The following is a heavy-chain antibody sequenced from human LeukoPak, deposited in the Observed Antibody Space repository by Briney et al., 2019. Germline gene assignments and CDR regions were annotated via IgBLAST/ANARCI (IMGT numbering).Heavy chain of an antibody. Sequence: SSETLSLTCTVSGGSISSGGYYWSWIRQPPGKGLEWIGYIYHSGSTYYNPSLKSRVTISVDRSKNKFSLKLSSVTAADTAVYYCARDRLGGPDYWGQGTLVTVSS. J-gene: IGHJ4*02. V-gene: IGHV4-30-2*01. CDR3: ARDRLGGPDY. CDR2: IYHSGST. CDR1: GGSISSGGYY. D-gene: IGHD3-16*01.